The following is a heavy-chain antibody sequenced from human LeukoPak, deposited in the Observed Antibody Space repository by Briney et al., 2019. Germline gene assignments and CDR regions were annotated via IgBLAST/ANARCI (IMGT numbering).Heavy chain of an antibody. J-gene: IGHJ4*02. CDR3: ASPYRYCSSTSCYAV. Sequence: PSETLSLTCAVYGGSFSGYYWSWIRQPPGKGLEWIGEINHSGSTNYNPSLKRRVTISVDTSKNQFSLKLSSVTAADTAVYYCASPYRYCSSTSCYAVWGQGTLVTVSS. CDR1: GGSFSGYY. V-gene: IGHV4-34*01. CDR2: INHSGST. D-gene: IGHD2-2*01.